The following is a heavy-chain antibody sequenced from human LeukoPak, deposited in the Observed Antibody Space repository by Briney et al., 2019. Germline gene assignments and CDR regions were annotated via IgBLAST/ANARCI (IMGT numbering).Heavy chain of an antibody. J-gene: IGHJ2*01. CDR2: TSSHGSHK. CDR3: ARRSEDYWYFDL. Sequence: GRSLRLSCAASGFTFTTYAMNWVRQAPGKGLEWVAVTSSHGSHKYYADSVRGRFTISRDNSKNTLYLQMNSLRPEDTAVYYCARRSEDYWYFDLWGRGTLATVSS. CDR1: GFTFTTYA. V-gene: IGHV3-30*19.